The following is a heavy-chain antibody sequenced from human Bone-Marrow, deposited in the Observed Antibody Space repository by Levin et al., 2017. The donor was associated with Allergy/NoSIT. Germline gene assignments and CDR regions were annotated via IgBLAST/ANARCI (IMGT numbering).Heavy chain of an antibody. CDR1: GFTFSSYG. CDR3: AKPYYDFWSGYYHGRGTTGPDAFDI. CDR2: ISYDGSNK. J-gene: IGHJ3*02. Sequence: GESLKISCAASGFTFSSYGMHWVRQAPGKGLEWVAVISYDGSNKYYADSVKGRFTISRDNSKNTLYLQMNSLRAEDTAVYYCAKPYYDFWSGYYHGRGTTGPDAFDIWGQGTMVTVSS. D-gene: IGHD3-3*01. V-gene: IGHV3-30*18.